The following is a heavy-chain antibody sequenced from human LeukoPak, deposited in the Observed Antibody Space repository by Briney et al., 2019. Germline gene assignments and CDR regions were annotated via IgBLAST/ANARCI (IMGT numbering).Heavy chain of an antibody. CDR2: IYPGDSDT. CDR3: ARTPYSSSWYRNYYYMDV. V-gene: IGHV5-51*01. Sequence: GESLKISCKGSGYSSTNSWIGWVRQMPGKGLEWMGIIYPGDSDTRYNPSFQGQVTISADKSISTAYLQWSSLKASDTAMYYCARTPYSSSWYRNYYYMDVWGKGTTVTVSS. CDR1: GYSSTNSW. J-gene: IGHJ6*03. D-gene: IGHD6-13*01.